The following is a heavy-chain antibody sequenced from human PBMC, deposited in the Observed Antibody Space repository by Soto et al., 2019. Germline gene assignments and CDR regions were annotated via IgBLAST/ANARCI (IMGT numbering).Heavy chain of an antibody. CDR1: GGSISSYY. D-gene: IGHD6-13*01. Sequence: SETLSLTCTVSGGSISSYYWSWIRQPPGKGLEWIGYIYYSGSTNYNPSLKSRVTISVDTSKNQFSLKLSSVTAADTAVYYCARLRYSSSSFWLDYWGQGTLVTSPQ. J-gene: IGHJ4*02. CDR3: ARLRYSSSSFWLDY. V-gene: IGHV4-59*01. CDR2: IYYSGST.